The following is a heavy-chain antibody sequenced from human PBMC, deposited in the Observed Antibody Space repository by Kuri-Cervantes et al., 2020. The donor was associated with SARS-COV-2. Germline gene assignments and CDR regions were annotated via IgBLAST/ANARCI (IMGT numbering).Heavy chain of an antibody. CDR3: VKGYCSSTSCYNFDY. J-gene: IGHJ4*02. D-gene: IGHD2-2*01. Sequence: GGSLRLSCSASGFTFSSYAMHWVRQAPGKGLEYVSAISSNGGSTYYADSVKGRFTISRDNSKNTLYLQMGSLRAEDTAVYYCVKGYCSSTSCYNFDYWGQGTLVTVSS. V-gene: IGHV3-64D*09. CDR2: ISSNGGST. CDR1: GFTFSSYA.